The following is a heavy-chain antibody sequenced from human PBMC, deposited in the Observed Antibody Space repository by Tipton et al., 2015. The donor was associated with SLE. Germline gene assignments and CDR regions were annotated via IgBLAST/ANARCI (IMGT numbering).Heavy chain of an antibody. V-gene: IGHV4-38-2*02. D-gene: IGHD1-26*01. CDR2: IYYSGST. CDR1: TYSISNGHY. CDR3: ARVIVGATGWFDP. Sequence: TLSLTCSVSTYSISNGHYWAWVRQPPGKGLEWIGSIYYSGSTYYKPSLKSRATISIDTSKNQFSLKLSSVTAADTAVYYCARVIVGATGWFDPWGQGTLVTVSS. J-gene: IGHJ5*02.